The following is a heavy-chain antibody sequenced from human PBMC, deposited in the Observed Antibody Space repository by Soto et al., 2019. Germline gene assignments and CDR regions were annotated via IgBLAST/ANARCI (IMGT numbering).Heavy chain of an antibody. CDR2: IKQDGSEK. D-gene: IGHD3-16*01. J-gene: IGHJ5*02. CDR3: ARGGRNAYDWFDP. V-gene: IGHV3-7*01. Sequence: EAQLVESGGGLVQPGGSLRVSCAVSGFTFSDYWMSWVRQAPGKGLEWVAKIKQDGSEKDYVDSVKGRFTISRDNANNSLYLHMYSLRVEDTAIYYCARGGRNAYDWFDPWGQGTLVTVS. CDR1: GFTFSDYW.